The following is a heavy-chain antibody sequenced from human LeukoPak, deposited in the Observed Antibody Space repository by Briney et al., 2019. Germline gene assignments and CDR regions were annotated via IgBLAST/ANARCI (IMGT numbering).Heavy chain of an antibody. V-gene: IGHV3-7*01. CDR3: ALPAAMHYYYYGMDV. Sequence: GGSLRLSCAASGFTFSSYWMSWVRQAPGKGLEWVANIKQDGSEKYYVDSVKGRFTISRDNAKNSLYLQMNSLRAEDTAVYYCALPAAMHYYYYGMDVWGQGTTVTVSS. J-gene: IGHJ6*02. CDR2: IKQDGSEK. CDR1: GFTFSSYW. D-gene: IGHD2-2*01.